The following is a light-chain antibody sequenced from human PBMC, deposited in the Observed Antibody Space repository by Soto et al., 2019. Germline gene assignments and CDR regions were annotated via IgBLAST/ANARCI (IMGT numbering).Light chain of an antibody. CDR2: VNS. J-gene: IGLJ2*01. CDR3: QSYDSSLSGSVV. Sequence: QAVVTQPPSVSGAPGQRVTISCTGSSSNIGAGYDVHWYQQLPGTAPKLLIYVNSNRPSGVPDRFSGSKSGTSASLAITGLQAEDEADYYCQSYDSSLSGSVVFGGGTKVTVL. V-gene: IGLV1-40*01. CDR1: SSNIGAGYD.